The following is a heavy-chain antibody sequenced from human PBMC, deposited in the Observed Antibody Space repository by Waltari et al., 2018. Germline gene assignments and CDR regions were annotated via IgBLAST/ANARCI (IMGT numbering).Heavy chain of an antibody. D-gene: IGHD3-22*01. V-gene: IGHV3-48*04. Sequence: EVQLVESGGGLVQPGGSLRLSCAASGFTFSSYSMNWVRQAPGKGLEWVSYISSGSSTIYYADSVKGRFTISRDNAKNSLYQQMNSLRAEDTAVYYCATLVHPPMGYYDSSGSEVAYWGQGTLVIVSS. CDR2: ISSGSSTI. CDR3: ATLVHPPMGYYDSSGSEVAY. J-gene: IGHJ4*02. CDR1: GFTFSSYS.